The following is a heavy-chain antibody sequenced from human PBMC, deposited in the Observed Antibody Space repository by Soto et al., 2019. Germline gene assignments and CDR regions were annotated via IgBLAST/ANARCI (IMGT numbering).Heavy chain of an antibody. D-gene: IGHD3-22*01. Sequence: SETLSLTCTVSGGSISTYYWSWIRQPPGKGLEWTGYIYYSGSTNYNPSLKSRVTISVDTSKNQFSLNLSSVTAADTAMYYCARAHDSSGSAVGYWGQGTLVTVSS. CDR3: ARAHDSSGSAVGY. CDR2: IYYSGST. V-gene: IGHV4-59*01. J-gene: IGHJ4*02. CDR1: GGSISTYY.